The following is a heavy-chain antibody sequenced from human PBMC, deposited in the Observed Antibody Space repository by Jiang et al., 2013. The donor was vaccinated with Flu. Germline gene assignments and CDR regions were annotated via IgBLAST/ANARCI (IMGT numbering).Heavy chain of an antibody. CDR3: ARERFRGKLDRHYYFDY. CDR1: GGSVSSGSYY. J-gene: IGHJ4*02. CDR2: IYYSGST. D-gene: IGHD1-1*01. V-gene: IGHV4-61*01. Sequence: PGLVKPSETLSLTCTVSGGSVSSGSYYWSWIRQPPGKGLEWIGYIYYSGSTNYNPSLKSRVTISVDTSKNQFSLKLSSVTAADTAVYYCARERFRGKLDRHYYFDYWGQGTLVTVSS.